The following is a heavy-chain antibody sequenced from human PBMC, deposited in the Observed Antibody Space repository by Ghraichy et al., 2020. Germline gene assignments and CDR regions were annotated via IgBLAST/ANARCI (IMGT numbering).Heavy chain of an antibody. J-gene: IGHJ2*01. CDR1: GYSFIRYW. CDR3: ARRENVTSRNWYFDL. Sequence: GESLNISCQGSGYSFIRYWIAWVRQVPGSGLEWMAIMYPGDCDIRYSPPFQGHVTMSADKSINTAYLQWSSLKATDTATYYCARRENVTSRNWYFDLWGRGTQVTVSS. V-gene: IGHV5-51*01. D-gene: IGHD4-11*01. CDR2: MYPGDCDI.